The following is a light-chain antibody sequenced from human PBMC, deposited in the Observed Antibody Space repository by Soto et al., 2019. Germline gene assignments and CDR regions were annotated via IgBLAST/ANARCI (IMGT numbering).Light chain of an antibody. V-gene: IGKV3-20*01. CDR2: GAS. CDR1: QSVSSSN. J-gene: IGKJ1*01. Sequence: DIVLTQSPATLSLSPGERATLSCSASQSVSSSNFAWYQQKPAQAPRLLIYGASRRAPGIPERFSGSGSGTDFTLTISRLEPEDFAVYYCQQYLTSPKTFGQGTKVDIK. CDR3: QQYLTSPKT.